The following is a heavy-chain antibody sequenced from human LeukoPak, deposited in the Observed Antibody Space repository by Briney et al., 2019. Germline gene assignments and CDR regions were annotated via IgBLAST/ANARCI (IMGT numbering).Heavy chain of an antibody. CDR3: ARVADGAAAGPFDY. V-gene: IGHV4-4*07. Sequence: SETLSLTCTVSGGSISSYYWSWIRQPAGKGLEWIGRIYTSGSINYNPSLKSRVTMSVDTSKNQFSLKLSSVTAADTAVYYCARVADGAAAGPFDYWGQGTLVTVSS. D-gene: IGHD6-13*01. CDR2: IYTSGSI. J-gene: IGHJ4*02. CDR1: GGSISSYY.